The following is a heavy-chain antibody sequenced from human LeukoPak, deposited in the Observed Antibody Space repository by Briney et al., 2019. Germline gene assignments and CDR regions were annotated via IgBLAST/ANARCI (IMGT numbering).Heavy chain of an antibody. Sequence: SETLSLTCAVYGGSFSGYYWSWIRQPPGKGLEWIGEINHSGSTNYNPSLKSRVTISVDTSKNQFSLKPSSVTAADTAVYYCASNIAVAAKGYWGQGTLVTVSS. CDR2: INHSGST. CDR3: ASNIAVAAKGY. V-gene: IGHV4-34*01. J-gene: IGHJ4*02. CDR1: GGSFSGYY. D-gene: IGHD6-19*01.